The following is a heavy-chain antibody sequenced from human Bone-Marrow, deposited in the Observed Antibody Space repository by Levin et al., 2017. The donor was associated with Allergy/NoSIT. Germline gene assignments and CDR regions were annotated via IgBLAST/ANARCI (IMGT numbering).Heavy chain of an antibody. V-gene: IGHV3-9*01. CDR2: VSWDSEIM. D-gene: IGHD6-19*01. J-gene: IGHJ4*02. CDR3: AKDKLAVPGLIDS. Sequence: QTGGSLRLSCAASGFTFDNFAMHWVRQRPGKGLEWVSSVSWDSEIMDYADSVKGRFTISRDNAKKSLFLQMHGLTSEDTALYLCAKDKLAVPGLIDSWGQGTLVTVSS. CDR1: GFTFDNFA.